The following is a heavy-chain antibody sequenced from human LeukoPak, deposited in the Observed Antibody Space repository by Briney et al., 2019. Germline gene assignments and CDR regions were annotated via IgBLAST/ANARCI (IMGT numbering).Heavy chain of an antibody. Sequence: GASVKVSCKASGYTFNTYGISWVRQAPGQGLEWVGWISAYNGNTNYAQKLQGRVTMTTDTSTSTAYMELRSLRSDDTAVYYCAREERGYSGDYWGQGTLATVSS. CDR1: GYTFNTYG. V-gene: IGHV1-18*01. J-gene: IGHJ4*02. CDR3: AREERGYSGDY. D-gene: IGHD5-18*01. CDR2: ISAYNGNT.